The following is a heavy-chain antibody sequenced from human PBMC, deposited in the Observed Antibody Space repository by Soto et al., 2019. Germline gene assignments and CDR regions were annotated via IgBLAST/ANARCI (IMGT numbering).Heavy chain of an antibody. J-gene: IGHJ2*01. CDR1: GFTFSSYA. V-gene: IGHV3-23*01. D-gene: IGHD7-27*01. Sequence: GESLKISCAASGFTFSSYAMSWVRQAPGKGLEWVSAISGSGGSTYYADSVKGRFTISRDNSKNTLYLQMNSLRAEDTAVYYCLRTTGDSYFDLWGRGTLVTVSS. CDR2: ISGSGGST. CDR3: LRTTGDSYFDL.